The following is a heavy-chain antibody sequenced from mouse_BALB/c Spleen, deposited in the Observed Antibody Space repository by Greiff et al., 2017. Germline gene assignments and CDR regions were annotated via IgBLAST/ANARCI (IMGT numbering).Heavy chain of an antibody. CDR1: GFTFSSYT. CDR2: ISSGGSYT. D-gene: IGHD3-3*01. CDR3: TRDLGIRY. V-gene: IGHV5-6-4*01. J-gene: IGHJ2*01. Sequence: EVQLVESGGGLVKPGGSLKLSCAASGFTFSSYTMSWVRQTPEKRLEWVATISSGGSYTYYPDSVKGRFTISRDNAKNTLYLQMSSLKSEDTAMYYCTRDLGIRYWGQGTTLTVSS.